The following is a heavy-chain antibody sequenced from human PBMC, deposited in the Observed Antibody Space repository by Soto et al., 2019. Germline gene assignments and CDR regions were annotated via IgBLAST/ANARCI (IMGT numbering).Heavy chain of an antibody. CDR3: ARDRGPSSGYYPYWFDP. CDR2: IIPIFGTA. J-gene: IGHJ5*02. Sequence: QVQLVQSGAEVKKPGSSAKVSCKASGGTFSSYAITWVRQAPGQGLEWMGGIIPIFGTANYAQKFQARVTFTADESTSTAYMELSSLRSEDTAVYYCARDRGPSSGYYPYWFDPWGQGTLVTVSS. D-gene: IGHD3-22*01. V-gene: IGHV1-69*12. CDR1: GGTFSSYA.